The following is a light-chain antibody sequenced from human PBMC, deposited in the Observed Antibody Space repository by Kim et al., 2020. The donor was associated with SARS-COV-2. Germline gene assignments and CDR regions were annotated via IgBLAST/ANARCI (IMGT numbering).Light chain of an antibody. V-gene: IGLV1-51*01. Sequence: QSVLTQPPSMSAAPGQRVAISCSGSNSNIGNNYVSWYQQLPGTAPKLLIYDNNKRPSGIPDRFSGSKSGTSATLAITGLQTGDEADYYCGTWDSSLTPGGVFGGGTKLTVL. CDR2: DNN. J-gene: IGLJ2*01. CDR3: GTWDSSLTPGGV. CDR1: NSNIGNNY.